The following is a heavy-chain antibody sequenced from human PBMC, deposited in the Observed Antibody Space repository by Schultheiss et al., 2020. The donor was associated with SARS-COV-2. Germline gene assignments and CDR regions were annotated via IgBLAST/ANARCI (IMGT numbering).Heavy chain of an antibody. V-gene: IGHV4-61*01. D-gene: IGHD4-17*01. CDR3: ARASTVTTEADYFDY. CDR1: GGSVNGGSYY. Sequence: SETLSLTCTVPGGSVNGGSYYWSWIRQPPGKGLEWIGYIYYSGSTYYNPSLKSRVTISVDTSKNQFSLKLSSVTAADTAVYYCARASTVTTEADYFDYWGQGTLVTVSS. CDR2: IYYSGST. J-gene: IGHJ4*02.